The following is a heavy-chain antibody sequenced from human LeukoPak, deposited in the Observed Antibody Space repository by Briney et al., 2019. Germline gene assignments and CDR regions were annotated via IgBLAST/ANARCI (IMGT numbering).Heavy chain of an antibody. CDR1: GFTFSSYG. J-gene: IGHJ1*01. Sequence: GGSLRLSCAASGFTFSSYGMHWVRQAPGKELEWVAVISYDGSNKYYADSVKGRFTISRDNSKNTLYLQMNSLRAEGTAVYYCAKDPFSYSWSFLITAYFQHWGQGTLVTVSS. CDR2: ISYDGSNK. V-gene: IGHV3-30*18. CDR3: AKDPFSYSWSFLITAYFQH. D-gene: IGHD5-18*01.